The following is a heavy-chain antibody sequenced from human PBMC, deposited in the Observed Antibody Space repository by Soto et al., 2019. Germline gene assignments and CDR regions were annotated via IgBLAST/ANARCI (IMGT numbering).Heavy chain of an antibody. CDR1: GGTFSSYA. D-gene: IGHD2-2*02. CDR3: ARVRQEDIVVVPAAIPPGRHYYYYMDV. J-gene: IGHJ6*03. Sequence: GASVKVSCKASGGTFSSYAISWVRQAPGQGLEWMGGIIPIFGTANYAQKFQGRVTITADESTSTAYMELSSLRSEDTAVYYCARVRQEDIVVVPAAIPPGRHYYYYMDVWGKGTTVTVSS. CDR2: IIPIFGTA. V-gene: IGHV1-69*13.